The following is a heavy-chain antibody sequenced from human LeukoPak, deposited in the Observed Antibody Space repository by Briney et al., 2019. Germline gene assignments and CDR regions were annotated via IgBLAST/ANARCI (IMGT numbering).Heavy chain of an antibody. CDR3: AREGAYKLVA. D-gene: IGHD5-24*01. Sequence: SETLSLTCAVYGGSFSNNYCNWVRQVPGKGLEWIAEMHHSGKTNFNPSLKSRVAVSLDTSKNQFSLRLSSVTAADTAVYYCAREGAYKLVAWGQGNLVTVSS. CDR2: MHHSGKT. J-gene: IGHJ5*02. CDR1: GGSFSNNY. V-gene: IGHV4-34*01.